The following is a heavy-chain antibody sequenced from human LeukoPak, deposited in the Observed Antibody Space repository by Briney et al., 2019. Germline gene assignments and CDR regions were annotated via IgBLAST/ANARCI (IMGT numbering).Heavy chain of an antibody. CDR3: AKHDSGWYYFDY. Sequence: GGSLRLSCAASGFTVSSNYMSWVRQAPGKGLEWVSVIYSGGSTYYADSVKGRFAISRDNSKNTLYLQMNSLRAEDTAVYYCAKHDSGWYYFDYWGQGTLVTVSS. J-gene: IGHJ4*02. V-gene: IGHV3-66*04. CDR1: GFTVSSNY. D-gene: IGHD6-19*01. CDR2: IYSGGST.